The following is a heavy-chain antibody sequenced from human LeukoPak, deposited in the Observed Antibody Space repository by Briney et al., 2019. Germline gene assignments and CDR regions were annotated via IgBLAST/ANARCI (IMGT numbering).Heavy chain of an antibody. Sequence: SETLSLTCTVSGGSISSYYWSLIRQPPGKGLEWIGYIYTSGSTNYNPSLKSRVTISVDTSKNQFSLKLSSVTAADTAVYYCARGYGDYSADYWGQGTLVTVSS. D-gene: IGHD4-17*01. CDR1: GGSISSYY. V-gene: IGHV4-4*09. CDR2: IYTSGST. J-gene: IGHJ4*02. CDR3: ARGYGDYSADY.